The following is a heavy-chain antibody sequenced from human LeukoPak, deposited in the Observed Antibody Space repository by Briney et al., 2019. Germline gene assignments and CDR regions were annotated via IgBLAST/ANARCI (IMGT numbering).Heavy chain of an antibody. Sequence: LGGSLRLSCAASGFTFSSYWMSWVRQAPGKGLEWVANIKQDGSEKYYVDSVKGRFTISRDNAKNSLYLQMNSLRAEDTAVYYCARALLRFLEWSPDYWGQGTLVTVSS. CDR3: ARALLRFLEWSPDY. CDR1: GFTFSSYW. J-gene: IGHJ4*02. CDR2: IKQDGSEK. D-gene: IGHD3-3*01. V-gene: IGHV3-7*03.